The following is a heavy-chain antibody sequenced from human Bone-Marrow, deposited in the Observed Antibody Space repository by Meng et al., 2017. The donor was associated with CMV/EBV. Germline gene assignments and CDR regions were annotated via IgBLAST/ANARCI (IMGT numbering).Heavy chain of an antibody. D-gene: IGHD6-6*01. CDR3: ARIKYSSSLSVYYYYGMDV. CDR1: GGSISSYY. V-gene: IGHV4-59*01. Sequence: SETLSLTCTVSGGSISSYYWSWIRQPPGKGLEWIGYIYYSGSTNYNPSLKSRVTIPVDTSKNQFSLKLSSVTAADTAVYYCARIKYSSSLSVYYYYGMDVWGQGTTVTVSS. CDR2: IYYSGST. J-gene: IGHJ6*02.